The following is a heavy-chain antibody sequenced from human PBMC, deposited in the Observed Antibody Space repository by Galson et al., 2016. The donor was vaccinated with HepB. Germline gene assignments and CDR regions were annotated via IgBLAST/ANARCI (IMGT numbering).Heavy chain of an antibody. J-gene: IGHJ6*02. CDR1: GFTFINYG. D-gene: IGHD5-24*01. CDR3: AKDGGDGYNFPYYYGMDV. CDR2: IWYDGTNT. V-gene: IGHV3-33*06. Sequence: SLRLSCAASGFTFINYGMHWVRQAPGKGLEWVALIWYDGTNTYYADSVKGRFTISRDNSKNTVYLQMNSLRAEDTAVYYWAKDGGDGYNFPYYYGMDVWGQGTTVTVSS.